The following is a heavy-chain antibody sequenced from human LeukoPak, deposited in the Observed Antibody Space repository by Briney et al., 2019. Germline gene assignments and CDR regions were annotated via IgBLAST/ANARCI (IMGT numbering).Heavy chain of an antibody. CDR3: AKDNNEYGDFSYMDV. CDR2: IQYDGSNK. J-gene: IGHJ6*03. CDR1: GFTFCSYA. Sequence: GGSLRLSCAASGFTFCSYAMHWVRQAPGKGLEWVASIQYDGSNKYCADSVKGRFTASRDNSKNTLYLQMNSLRAEDTAVYYCAKDNNEYGDFSYMDVWGKGTTVTVSS. V-gene: IGHV3-30*02. D-gene: IGHD4/OR15-4a*01.